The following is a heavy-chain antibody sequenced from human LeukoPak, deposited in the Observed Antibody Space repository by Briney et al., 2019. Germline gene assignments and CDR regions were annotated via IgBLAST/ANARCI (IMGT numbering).Heavy chain of an antibody. Sequence: SVKVSCKASGGTFSSYTISWVRQAPGQGLEWMGRIIPILGIANYAQKCQGRVTITAWKSTSPAYMELSSLRSEDTAVYYCARAPGGNAFDYWRQGPLVTVSS. CDR2: IIPILGIA. J-gene: IGHJ4*02. CDR3: ARAPGGNAFDY. V-gene: IGHV1-69*02. CDR1: GGTFSSYT. D-gene: IGHD4-23*01.